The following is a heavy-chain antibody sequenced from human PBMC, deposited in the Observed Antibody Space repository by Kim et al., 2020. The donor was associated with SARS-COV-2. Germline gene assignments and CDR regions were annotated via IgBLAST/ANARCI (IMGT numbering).Heavy chain of an antibody. V-gene: IGHV3-21*01. D-gene: IGHD1-1*01. Sequence: GGSLRLSCAASGFTFSSYSMNWVRQAPGKGLEWVSSISSSSSYIYYADSVKGRFTISRDNAKNSLYLQMNSLRAEDTAVYYCARDRGRDWNRLYYYYGMDGWGQGTTVTVSS. CDR1: GFTFSSYS. J-gene: IGHJ6*02. CDR2: ISSSSSYI. CDR3: ARDRGRDWNRLYYYYGMDG.